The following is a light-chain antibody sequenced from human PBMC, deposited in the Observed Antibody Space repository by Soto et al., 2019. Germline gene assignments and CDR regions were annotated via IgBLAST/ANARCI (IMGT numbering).Light chain of an antibody. CDR1: QTLDTDY. V-gene: IGKV3-20*01. CDR3: QQFDGSPYT. J-gene: IGKJ2*01. CDR2: GAS. Sequence: EIVLTQSPGTLSLPPGERAALSYRASQTLDTDYLTWYQHKPGQAPRLLIFGASSRATGIPDRFSGSGSGTEFTLTISRLEPEDSAVYYCQQFDGSPYTFGQGTKLAMK.